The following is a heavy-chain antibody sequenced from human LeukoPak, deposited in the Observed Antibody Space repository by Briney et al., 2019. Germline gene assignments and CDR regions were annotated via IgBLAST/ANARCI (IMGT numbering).Heavy chain of an antibody. CDR1: GFPFSSYS. Sequence: GGSLRLSCSASGFPFSSYSMNWVRQAPGKGLEWVSYISASGSNIYYVDSVEGRFTVSRDNAKNPLFLQMNSPRAEDTAVYYCVRVKGSYFDFWGQGTLVTVSS. CDR3: VRVKGSYFDF. CDR2: ISASGSNI. J-gene: IGHJ4*02. V-gene: IGHV3-48*01.